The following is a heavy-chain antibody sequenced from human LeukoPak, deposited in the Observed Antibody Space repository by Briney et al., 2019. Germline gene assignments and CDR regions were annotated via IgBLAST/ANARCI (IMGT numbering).Heavy chain of an antibody. CDR2: INPSGGST. J-gene: IGHJ4*02. D-gene: IGHD3-9*01. CDR3: ARTVNVLRYFD. Sequence: ASVKVSCKASGYTFTSYYMHWVRQAPGQGLEWMGIINPSGGSTSYAQKFQGRVTMTRNTSISTAYMELSSLRSEDTAVYYCARTVNVLRYFDWGQGTLVTVSS. V-gene: IGHV1-46*01. CDR1: GYTFTSYY.